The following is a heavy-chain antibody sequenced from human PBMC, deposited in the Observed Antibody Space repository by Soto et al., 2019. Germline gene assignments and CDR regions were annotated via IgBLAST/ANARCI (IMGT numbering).Heavy chain of an antibody. V-gene: IGHV3-23*01. Sequence: EVQLLESGGGLVQPGGSLRLSCAASGFTFSSYAMSWVRQAPGKGLEWVSAISGSGGSTYYADSVKGRFTISRDNSKNTLYLQMNSLRAEDTAVXYCADSRDGYNYFDYWGQGTLVIVSS. CDR3: ADSRDGYNYFDY. CDR1: GFTFSSYA. D-gene: IGHD5-12*01. CDR2: ISGSGGST. J-gene: IGHJ4*02.